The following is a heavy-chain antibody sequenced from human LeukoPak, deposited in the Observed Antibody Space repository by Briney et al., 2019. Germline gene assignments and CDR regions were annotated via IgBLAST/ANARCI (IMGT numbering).Heavy chain of an antibody. Sequence: PGGSLRLSCAASGFTVSSNYMNWVRQAPGKGLEWVANIKQDGNEKYDADSVKGRFTISRDNGKKSLDLQMNSLRADDTAVYYCARDTLGEGEDANYAVYYFDYWGQGTVVTVSS. CDR1: GFTVSSNY. CDR2: IKQDGNEK. CDR3: ARDTLGEGEDANYAVYYFDY. V-gene: IGHV3-7*01. D-gene: IGHD4/OR15-4a*01. J-gene: IGHJ4*02.